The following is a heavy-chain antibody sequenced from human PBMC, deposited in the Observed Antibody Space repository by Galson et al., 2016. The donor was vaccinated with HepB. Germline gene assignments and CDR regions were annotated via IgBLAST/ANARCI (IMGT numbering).Heavy chain of an antibody. J-gene: IGHJ4*02. CDR3: ARDTRHGGLY. CDR2: IKPDGSEE. CDR1: GFTFSNFW. Sequence: SLRLSCAASGFTFSNFWMAWARQAPGEGLEWLATIKPDGSEEYYVDSVKGRFTISRDNARNSVSLQMNSLRAGDTAVYFCARDTRHGGLYWGPGTLVTVSS. D-gene: IGHD3-16*01. V-gene: IGHV3-7*04.